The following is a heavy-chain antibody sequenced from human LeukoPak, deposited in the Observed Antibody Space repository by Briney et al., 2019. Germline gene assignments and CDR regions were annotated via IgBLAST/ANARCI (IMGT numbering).Heavy chain of an antibody. V-gene: IGHV3-48*04. D-gene: IGHD1-26*01. CDR1: GFTCSDYS. Sequence: GGSLRLSCAASGFTCSDYSMNWVRQAPGKGLEWVSYISSSGFTINYADSVKGRFTISRDNAKNSLYLQMNSLRAEDTALYYCARDEEGGSYPLDYWGQGTLVTVSS. CDR3: ARDEEGGSYPLDY. J-gene: IGHJ4*02. CDR2: ISSSGFTI.